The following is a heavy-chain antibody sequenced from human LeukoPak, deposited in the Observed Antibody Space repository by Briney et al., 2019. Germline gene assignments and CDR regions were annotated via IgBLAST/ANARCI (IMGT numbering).Heavy chain of an antibody. CDR1: GYTFTSYY. J-gene: IGHJ4*02. Sequence: ASVKVSCKASGYTFTSYYMHWVRQAPGQGLEWMGWISAYNGNTNYAQKLQGRVTMTTDTSTSTAYMELRSLRSDDTAVYYCARDWYLDLSDYFDYWGQGTLVTVSS. CDR2: ISAYNGNT. V-gene: IGHV1-18*04. CDR3: ARDWYLDLSDYFDY. D-gene: IGHD6-13*01.